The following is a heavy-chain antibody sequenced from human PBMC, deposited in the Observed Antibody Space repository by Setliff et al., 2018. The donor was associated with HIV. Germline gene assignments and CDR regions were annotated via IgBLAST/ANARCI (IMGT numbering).Heavy chain of an antibody. D-gene: IGHD2-15*01. CDR2: ISANSIHV. CDR1: GFTVSSNY. CDR3: AAVFTGEPGRSRD. J-gene: IGHJ4*02. Sequence: GGSLRLSCAASGFTVSSNYMTWVRQVPGKGLEWVSSISANSIHVYYADSVKGRFTISRDNAKNSQYLLMSGLRAEDTAVYYCAAVFTGEPGRSRDWGQGTLVTVSS. V-gene: IGHV3-21*01.